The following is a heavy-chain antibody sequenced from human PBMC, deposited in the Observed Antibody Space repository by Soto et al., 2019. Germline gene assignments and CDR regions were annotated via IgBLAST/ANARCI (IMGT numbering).Heavy chain of an antibody. V-gene: IGHV1-2*02. CDR3: ARDLLYSGSYFAFDI. D-gene: IGHD1-26*01. CDR1: GYTFTGYY. Sequence: ASVNVSCKASGYTFTGYYMHWVRQAPGQGLEWMGWINPNSGGTNYAQKFQGRVTMTRDTSISTAYMELSRLRSDDTAVYYCARDLLYSGSYFAFDIWGQGTMVTVSS. J-gene: IGHJ3*02. CDR2: INPNSGGT.